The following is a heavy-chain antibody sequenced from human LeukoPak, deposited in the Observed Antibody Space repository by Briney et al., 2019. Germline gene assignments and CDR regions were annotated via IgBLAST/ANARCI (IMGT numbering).Heavy chain of an antibody. J-gene: IGHJ3*01. D-gene: IGHD3-9*01. Sequence: PGGSLRLSCAASGFTFSGYSLNWVRQAPGKGLEWVSSITSSGSSMYYADSVKGRFTISRDNAESSVYYCTRDIDDVLTGDDAFDVWGQGTVVTVSS. CDR3: DV. CDR2: ITSSGSSM. CDR1: GFTFSGYS. V-gene: IGHV3-21*01.